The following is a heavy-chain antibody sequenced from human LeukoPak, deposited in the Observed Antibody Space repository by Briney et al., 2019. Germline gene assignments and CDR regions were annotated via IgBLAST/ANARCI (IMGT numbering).Heavy chain of an antibody. CDR1: GYRFTSYW. D-gene: IGHD3-22*01. Sequence: GESLKISCKGSGYRFTSYWISWVRQMPGKGLEWMGRIDPSDSYTTYSPSFQGHVTISADKSNSTAYLQWSSLKASDTAMYYCARRDSSAYYYLDNWGQGTLVTVYS. CDR2: IDPSDSYT. CDR3: ARRDSSAYYYLDN. V-gene: IGHV5-10-1*01. J-gene: IGHJ4*02.